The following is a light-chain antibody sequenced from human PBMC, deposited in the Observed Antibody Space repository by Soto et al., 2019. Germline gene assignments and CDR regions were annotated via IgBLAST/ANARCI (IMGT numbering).Light chain of an antibody. CDR2: DAS. V-gene: IGKV1-5*01. Sequence: DIQMTQSPSTLSASVGDRVTITCRASQSIGTWLAWYQHKPGKAPKLLIYDASNLEAGVPSSFSGSGSGTEFTLTISSLQHDDFATYYCQQYYNYMLTFGGGTKVDIK. CDR1: QSIGTW. J-gene: IGKJ4*01. CDR3: QQYYNYMLT.